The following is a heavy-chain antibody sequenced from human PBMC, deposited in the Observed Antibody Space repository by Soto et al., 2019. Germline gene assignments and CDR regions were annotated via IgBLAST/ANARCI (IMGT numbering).Heavy chain of an antibody. J-gene: IGHJ4*02. Sequence: RLSCAASGFTFSDYGMHWVRQAPGKGLEWVAVISYDGTNKYYGDSVKGRFTVSRDNSKNTLYLQMNSLRGEDTAVYYCAKPARDFWSGYPDSWGQGTLVTVSS. D-gene: IGHD3-3*01. CDR2: ISYDGTNK. CDR3: AKPARDFWSGYPDS. V-gene: IGHV3-30*18. CDR1: GFTFSDYG.